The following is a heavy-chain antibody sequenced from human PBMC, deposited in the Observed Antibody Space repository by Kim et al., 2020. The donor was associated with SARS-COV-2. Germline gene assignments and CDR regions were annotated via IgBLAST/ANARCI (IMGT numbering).Heavy chain of an antibody. CDR3: ARFRTDAGTVWFGLKKYYG. CDR1: GGSFSGYY. V-gene: IGHV4-34*01. D-gene: IGHD3-10*01. J-gene: IGHJ6*01. CDR2: INHSGST. Sequence: SETLSLTCAVYGGSFSGYYWSWIRQPPGKGLEWIGEINHSGSTNYNPSLKSRVTISVDTSKNQFSLKLSSVTAADTAVYYCARFRTDAGTVWFGLKKYYG.